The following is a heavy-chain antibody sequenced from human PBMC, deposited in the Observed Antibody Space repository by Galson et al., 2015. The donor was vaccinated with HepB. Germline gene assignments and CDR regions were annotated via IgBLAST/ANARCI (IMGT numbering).Heavy chain of an antibody. V-gene: IGHV1-2*02. J-gene: IGHJ3*02. CDR3: ARTVTTDIDAFDI. CDR1: GYTFTGYY. D-gene: IGHD4-17*01. Sequence: SVKVSCKASGYTFTGYYMHWVRQAPGQGLEWMGWINPDGGGTNYAQKFQGRVTMTRDTSISTAYMEVNRLRSDDTAVYYCARTVTTDIDAFDIWGQGTMVTVSS. CDR2: INPDGGGT.